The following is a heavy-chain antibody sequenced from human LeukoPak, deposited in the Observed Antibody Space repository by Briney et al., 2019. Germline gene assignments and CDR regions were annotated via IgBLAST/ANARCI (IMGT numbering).Heavy chain of an antibody. CDR3: GREYSSGWHDAFDI. D-gene: IGHD6-19*01. J-gene: IGHJ3*02. Sequence: SETLSLTCTVSGGSISSYYWSWIRQPPGKGLEWIGYIYYSGSTNYNPSLKSRVTISVDTSKNQFSLKLSSVPAADTAVYYFGREYSSGWHDAFDIWGQGTMVTVS. CDR2: IYYSGST. CDR1: GGSISSYY. V-gene: IGHV4-59*01.